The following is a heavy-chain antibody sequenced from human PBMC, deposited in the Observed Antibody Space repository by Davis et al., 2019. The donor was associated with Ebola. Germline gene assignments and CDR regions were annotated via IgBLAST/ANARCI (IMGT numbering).Heavy chain of an antibody. CDR3: ASISGMDV. V-gene: IGHV3-21*01. CDR1: GFSFSIFS. D-gene: IGHD3-3*02. Sequence: GGSLRLSCATSGFSFSIFSMNWFRQAPGKGLEWVSSISSGNNYIYYAASVKGRFNISRDNAMNMLYLEMNSLRADDTAVYYCASISGMDVWGQGTTVIVSS. CDR2: ISSGNNYI. J-gene: IGHJ6*02.